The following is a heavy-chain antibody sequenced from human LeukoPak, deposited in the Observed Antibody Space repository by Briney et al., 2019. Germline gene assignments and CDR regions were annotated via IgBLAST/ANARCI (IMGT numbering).Heavy chain of an antibody. Sequence: PSETLSLTCTVSGGSISGSSYYWGWIRQPPGKGLEWIGSIYYSGSTYYNPSLKSRVTISVDTSKNQFSLKLSSVTAADTAVYYCAREDQGYSSSWYLLTVARNTYYFDYWGQGTLVTVSS. CDR3: AREDQGYSSSWYLLTVARNTYYFDY. V-gene: IGHV4-39*07. J-gene: IGHJ4*02. D-gene: IGHD6-13*01. CDR2: IYYSGST. CDR1: GGSISGSSYY.